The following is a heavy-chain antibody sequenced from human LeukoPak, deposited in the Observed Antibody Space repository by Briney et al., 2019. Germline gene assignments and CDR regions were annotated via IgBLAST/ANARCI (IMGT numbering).Heavy chain of an antibody. V-gene: IGHV4-59*04. CDR3: ARRGYGDYGDY. Sequence: KPSETLSLTCTVSGGSISTYYWSWIRQPPGKGLEWIGYIYYSGSTYYNPSLKSRVTISVDTSKNQFSLKLSSVTAADTAVYYCARRGYGDYGDYWGQGTLVTVSS. J-gene: IGHJ4*02. D-gene: IGHD4-17*01. CDR1: GGSISTYY. CDR2: IYYSGST.